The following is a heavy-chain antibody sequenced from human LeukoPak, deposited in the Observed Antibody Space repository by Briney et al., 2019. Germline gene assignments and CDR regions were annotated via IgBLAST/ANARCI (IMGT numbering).Heavy chain of an antibody. Sequence: PSETLSLTCAVSGGSISSSNWWSWVRQPPGKGLEWIGEIYHSGSTNYNPSLRSRVPISVDKSKNQFSLKLTSVTAADTAVYYCARSYFGSGTYHNAFGYWGQGTLVTVSS. CDR1: GGSISSSNW. V-gene: IGHV4-4*02. CDR2: IYHSGST. CDR3: ARSYFGSGTYHNAFGY. J-gene: IGHJ4*02. D-gene: IGHD3-10*01.